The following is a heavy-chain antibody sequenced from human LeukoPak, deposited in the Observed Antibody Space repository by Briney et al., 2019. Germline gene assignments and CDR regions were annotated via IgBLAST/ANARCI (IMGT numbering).Heavy chain of an antibody. V-gene: IGHV3-48*01. D-gene: IGHD3-22*01. CDR2: ISGSSSTI. CDR3: ARGSTYYDSSGQVPFDY. Sequence: GGSLRLSCAASGFTFSSYSMNWVRQAPGKGLEWGSYISGSSSTIYYADSVKGRFTISRDKGKNTLYLQMNSLRAEDTAVYYCARGSTYYDSSGQVPFDYWGQGNLVTVSS. J-gene: IGHJ4*02. CDR1: GFTFSSYS.